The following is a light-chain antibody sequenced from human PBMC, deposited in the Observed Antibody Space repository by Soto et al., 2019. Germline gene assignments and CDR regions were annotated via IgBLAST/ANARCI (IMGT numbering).Light chain of an antibody. CDR3: QQRLTGPWT. V-gene: IGKV2-24*01. CDR2: EAS. CDR1: QSLVHSDGNTY. J-gene: IGKJ1*01. Sequence: DIVMTQPPLSSPVTLGQPASISCRSSQSLVHSDGNTYLSWLQQRPGQPPRLLIYEASERASGVPARFSGSGSGTDFTLTISSLEPEDFASYYCQQRLTGPWTFGQGTRVEI.